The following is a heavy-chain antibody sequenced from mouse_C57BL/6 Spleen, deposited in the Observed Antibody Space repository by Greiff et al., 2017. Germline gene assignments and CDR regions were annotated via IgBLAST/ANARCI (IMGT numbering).Heavy chain of an antibody. V-gene: IGHV5-17*01. J-gene: IGHJ2*01. CDR3: ARDYGSLYFDY. CDR2: ISSGSSTI. Sequence: EVKLMESGGGLVKPGGSLKLSCAASGFTFSDYGMHWVRQAPEKGLEWVAYISSGSSTIYYADTVKGRFTISRDNAKNTLFLQMTSLRSEDTAMYYCARDYGSLYFDYWGQGTTLTVSS. CDR1: GFTFSDYG. D-gene: IGHD1-1*01.